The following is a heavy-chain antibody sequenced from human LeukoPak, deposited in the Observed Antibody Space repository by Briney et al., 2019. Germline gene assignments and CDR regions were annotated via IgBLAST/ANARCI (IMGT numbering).Heavy chain of an antibody. D-gene: IGHD3-10*01. CDR1: GFTFSNAW. J-gene: IGHJ4*02. CDR2: IKSKTDSGTT. V-gene: IGHV3-15*07. Sequence: GGSLRLSCAASGFTFSNAWMNWVRQAPGKGLEWVGRIKSKTDSGTTDYAAPVKGRFTISRDDSKNTLNLQVNSLKTEDTAVYYCTTGIRGDWGQGTLVTVSS. CDR3: TTGIRGD.